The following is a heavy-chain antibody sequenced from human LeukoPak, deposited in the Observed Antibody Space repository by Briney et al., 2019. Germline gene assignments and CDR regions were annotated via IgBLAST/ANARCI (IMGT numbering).Heavy chain of an antibody. J-gene: IGHJ4*02. Sequence: SETLSLTCTVSGGSISSYYWSWIRQPPGKGLEWIGYIYYSGSTNYNPSLKNRVTISVDTSKNQFSLKLSSVTAADTAVYYCARTYFFDYWGQGTLVTVSS. CDR3: ARTYFFDY. V-gene: IGHV4-59*12. CDR1: GGSISSYY. CDR2: IYYSGST.